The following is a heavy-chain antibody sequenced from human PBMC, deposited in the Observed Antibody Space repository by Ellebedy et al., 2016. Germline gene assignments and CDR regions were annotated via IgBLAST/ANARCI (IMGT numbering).Heavy chain of an antibody. Sequence: SETLSLTCTVSGGSISSYYWSWIRQPPGKGLEWIGSIYYSGSTYYNPSLKSRVTISVDTSKNQFSLKLSSVTAADTAVYYCARVNYYGSGSYGGAYWGQGTLVTVSS. V-gene: IGHV4-59*05. CDR1: GGSISSYY. D-gene: IGHD3-10*01. CDR2: IYYSGST. CDR3: ARVNYYGSGSYGGAY. J-gene: IGHJ4*02.